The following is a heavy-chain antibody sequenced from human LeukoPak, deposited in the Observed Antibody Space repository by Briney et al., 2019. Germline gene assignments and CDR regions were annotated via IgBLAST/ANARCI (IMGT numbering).Heavy chain of an antibody. CDR3: AKDGYGDYWFDF. CDR1: GFTFSSYG. D-gene: IGHD4-17*01. CDR2: ISYDGSNK. Sequence: GGSLRLSCAASGFTFSSYGMHWVRQAPGKGLEWVAVISYDGSNKYYADSVKGRFTISRDNSKNTLYLQMNSLRAEDTAVYYCAKDGYGDYWFDFWGQGTLVTVSS. J-gene: IGHJ4*02. V-gene: IGHV3-30*18.